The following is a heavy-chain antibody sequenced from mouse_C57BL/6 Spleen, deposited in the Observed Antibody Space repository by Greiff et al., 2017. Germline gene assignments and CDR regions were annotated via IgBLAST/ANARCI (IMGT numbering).Heavy chain of an antibody. J-gene: IGHJ3*01. CDR1: GYTFTDYN. Sequence: VQLQQSGPELVKPGASVKIPCKASGYTFTDYNMDWVKQSHGKSLEWIGDINPNNGGTIYNQKFKGKATLTVDKSSSTAYMELRSLTSEDTAVYYCARRGGLRRGFPFAYWGQGTLVTVSA. CDR3: ARRGGLRRGFPFAY. V-gene: IGHV1-18*01. D-gene: IGHD2-4*01. CDR2: INPNNGGT.